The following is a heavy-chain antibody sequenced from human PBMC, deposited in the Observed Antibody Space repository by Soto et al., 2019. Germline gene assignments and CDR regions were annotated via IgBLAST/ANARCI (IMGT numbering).Heavy chain of an antibody. D-gene: IGHD3-3*01. CDR1: GGSISSGGYY. CDR2: IYYSGST. CDR3: ARDRASYDFWSGYDKNYYYGMDV. Sequence: QVQLQESGPGLVKPSQTLSLTCTVSGGSISSGGYYWSWIRQHPGKGLEWIGYIYYSGSTYYNPSLKSRVTISVDTSKNQFSLKLSSVTAADTAVYYCARDRASYDFWSGYDKNYYYGMDVWGQGTTVTVSS. V-gene: IGHV4-31*03. J-gene: IGHJ6*02.